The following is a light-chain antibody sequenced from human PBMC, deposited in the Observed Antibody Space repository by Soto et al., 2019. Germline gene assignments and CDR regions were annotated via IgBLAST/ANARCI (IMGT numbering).Light chain of an antibody. CDR3: QHYNTWPWT. CDR1: QSVNSN. J-gene: IGKJ1*01. V-gene: IGKV3-15*01. CDR2: GAS. Sequence: TVMTQSPATLSVSPGERATLSCRASQSVNSNLAWYKQKLGQAPRVLSYGASTRANGIPARFRGSGSETEFILSISSLQSEDFAVYFCQHYNTWPWTFGQGTKVDIK.